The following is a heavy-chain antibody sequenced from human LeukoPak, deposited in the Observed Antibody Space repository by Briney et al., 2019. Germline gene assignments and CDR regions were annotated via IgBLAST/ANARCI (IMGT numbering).Heavy chain of an antibody. CDR3: ATVTGDCSSTSCRYNWFDP. CDR2: IDPEDGET. D-gene: IGHD2-2*01. CDR1: GYTLTELS. J-gene: IGHJ5*02. Sequence: ASVKVSCKVSGYTLTELSMHWVRQAPGKGLEWMGGIDPEDGETIYAQKFQGRVTMTEDTSTDTAYMELSSLRSEDTAVYYCATVTGDCSSTSCRYNWFDPWGQGTLVTVSS. V-gene: IGHV1-24*01.